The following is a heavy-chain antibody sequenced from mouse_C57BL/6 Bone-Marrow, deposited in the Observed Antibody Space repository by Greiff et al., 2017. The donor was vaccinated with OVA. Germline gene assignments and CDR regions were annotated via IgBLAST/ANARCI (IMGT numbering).Heavy chain of an antibody. CDR2: INPGRGGT. CDR3: SRSITTVVATGDYYAMDY. J-gene: IGHJ4*01. D-gene: IGHD1-1*01. V-gene: IGHV1-54*01. Sequence: LQESGAELVRPGTSVKVSCKASGYAFTNYLIEWVKQRPGQGLEWIGVINPGRGGTNYNEKFKGKATLTADKSSSTAYMQLSSLTSEDSAVYFCSRSITTVVATGDYYAMDYWGQGTSVTVSS. CDR1: GYAFTNYL.